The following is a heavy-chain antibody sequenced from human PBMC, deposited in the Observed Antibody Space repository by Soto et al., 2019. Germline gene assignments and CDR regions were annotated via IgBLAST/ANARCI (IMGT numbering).Heavy chain of an antibody. Sequence: PVESLKISCKGSGYSLTSYWIGWVRQMPGNGLEWMGILWPSDSDTRYSPSFQGQVTISVDRSITTAYLQRRSLKASDTAIYYCVRRTSEAFDIWGQGTMVTVSS. CDR1: GYSLTSYW. V-gene: IGHV5-51*01. CDR3: VRRTSEAFDI. D-gene: IGHD6-6*01. CDR2: LWPSDSDT. J-gene: IGHJ3*02.